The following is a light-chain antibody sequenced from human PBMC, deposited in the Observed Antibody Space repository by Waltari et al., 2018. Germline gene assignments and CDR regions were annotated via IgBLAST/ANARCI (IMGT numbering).Light chain of an antibody. CDR1: QSVSIY. Sequence: IVLTPSPATLSLSPGERAPLSCRASQSVSIYLAWYQQKPGQAPKLLIYDTSNRATGTPARFSGSGSGTDFTLTISSLEPEDFAFYYCQQRSNWPRTFGQGTKVEI. V-gene: IGKV3-11*01. CDR3: QQRSNWPRT. J-gene: IGKJ1*01. CDR2: DTS.